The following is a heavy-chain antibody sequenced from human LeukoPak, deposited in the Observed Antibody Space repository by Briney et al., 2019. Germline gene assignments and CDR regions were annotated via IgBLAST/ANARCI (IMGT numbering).Heavy chain of an antibody. CDR1: GFTFSTYA. CDR2: IRGTGGGGRT. D-gene: IGHD1/OR15-1a*01. V-gene: IGHV3-23*01. CDR3: ARTRVNGPNWFDP. Sequence: GGSLRLSCAASGFTFSTYAMSWVRQAPGKGLEWVSIIRGTGGGGRTYYADSVKDRFTISRDNSNNMLYLQVNSLRAEDTAVYYCARTRVNGPNWFDPWGQGTLVTVSS. J-gene: IGHJ5*02.